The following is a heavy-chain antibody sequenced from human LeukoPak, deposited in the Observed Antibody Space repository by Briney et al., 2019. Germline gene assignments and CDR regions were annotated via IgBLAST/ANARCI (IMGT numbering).Heavy chain of an antibody. J-gene: IGHJ6*02. Sequence: ASVKVSCKASGYTFTSYGISWVRQAPGQGLEGMGWISAYNGNTNYAQMLQGRVTMTTATSTSTAYMELRSLRSDDTAVYYCAREGVIVGARYYYGMDVWGQGTTVTVSS. V-gene: IGHV1-18*01. CDR1: GYTFTSYG. D-gene: IGHD1-26*01. CDR3: AREGVIVGARYYYGMDV. CDR2: ISAYNGNT.